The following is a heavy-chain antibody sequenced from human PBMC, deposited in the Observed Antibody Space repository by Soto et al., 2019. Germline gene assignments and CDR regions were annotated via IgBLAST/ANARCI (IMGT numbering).Heavy chain of an antibody. CDR3: ARVHVMVVAGSTFDY. V-gene: IGHV4-38-2*02. CDR1: GYSIGSGSY. J-gene: IGHJ4*01. CDR2: IYHGGTT. D-gene: IGHD6-19*01. Sequence: LSLTCTVSGYSIGSGSYWAWIRQPPGKGPEWIASIYHGGTTFYNPSLKSRITISVDTSNNQFSLKLTSVTAADTAVYYCARVHVMVVAGSTFDYWGHGTLVTVSS.